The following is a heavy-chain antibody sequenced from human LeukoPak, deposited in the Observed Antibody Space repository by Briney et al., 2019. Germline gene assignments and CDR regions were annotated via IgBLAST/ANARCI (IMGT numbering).Heavy chain of an antibody. J-gene: IGHJ4*02. V-gene: IGHV3-30-3*01. CDR1: GFTFSSYA. D-gene: IGHD3-10*01. CDR2: ISYDGSNK. CDR3: AGRSGPAFSPDDY. Sequence: GGSLRLSCAASGFTFSSYAMHWVRQAPGKGLEWVAVISYDGSNKYYADSVKGRFTISRDNSKNTLYLQMNSLRAEDTAVYYCAGRSGPAFSPDDYWGQGTLVTVSS.